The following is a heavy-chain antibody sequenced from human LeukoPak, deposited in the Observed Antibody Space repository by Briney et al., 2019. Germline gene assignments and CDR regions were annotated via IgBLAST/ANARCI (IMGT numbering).Heavy chain of an antibody. CDR1: GYNFSDYY. CDR3: ARGSLMSSVVIEMKSWYY. V-gene: IGHV1-2*02. J-gene: IGHJ4*02. Sequence: ASVKVSCKASGYNFSDYYLHWVRQAPGQGLEWMGWINPNSGGTNYAQKFQGRVTMTRDTSISTAYMELSRLRSDDTAVYYCARGSLMSSVVIEMKSWYYWGQGTLVTVSS. D-gene: IGHD3-22*01. CDR2: INPNSGGT.